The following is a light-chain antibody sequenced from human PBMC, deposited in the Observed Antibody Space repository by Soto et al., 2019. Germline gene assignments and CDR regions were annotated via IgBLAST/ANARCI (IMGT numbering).Light chain of an antibody. J-gene: IGKJ1*01. CDR1: QSLLHRNGYIY. CDR3: MQSLQTPRT. CDR2: LGS. V-gene: IGKV2-28*01. Sequence: DIRMTQTPLSLPVIPGESASISCTSSQSLLHRNGYIYLDWYVQKTGQSPQLLIYLGSNRASGVPGRFSASGSGTYFTLRISRVEADDVGVFYCMQSLQTPRTFGQGTKLEIK.